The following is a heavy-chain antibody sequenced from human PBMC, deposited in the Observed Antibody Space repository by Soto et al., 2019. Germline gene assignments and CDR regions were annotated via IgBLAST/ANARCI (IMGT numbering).Heavy chain of an antibody. V-gene: IGHV1-18*01. CDR1: GYIFTSYG. CDR2: ISTYNGNT. CDR3: GIDNGLWRVAD. J-gene: IGHJ4*03. Sequence: QVQLVQSGAEVKKPGASVKVSCKASGYIFTSYGISWVRQAPGQVREWMGRISTYNGNTKYAQKLQGRVTMTTDTSASIAYMELRSLRSDDTAVYYCGIDNGLWRVADWGHGTLVTVSS. D-gene: IGHD6-19*01.